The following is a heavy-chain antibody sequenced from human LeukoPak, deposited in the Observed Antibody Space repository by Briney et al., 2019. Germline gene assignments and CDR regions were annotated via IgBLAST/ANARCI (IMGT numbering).Heavy chain of an antibody. CDR1: GGSFSGYY. J-gene: IGHJ5*02. V-gene: IGHV4-34*01. CDR2: INHSGST. Sequence: NPSETLSLTCAVYGGSFSGYYWSWIRQPPGKGLEWIGEINHSGSTNYNPSLKSLVTISVDTSKNQFSLKLSSVTAADPAVYYWARLWRRPNWFDPWGQGTLVTVSS. D-gene: IGHD3-16*01. CDR3: ARLWRRPNWFDP.